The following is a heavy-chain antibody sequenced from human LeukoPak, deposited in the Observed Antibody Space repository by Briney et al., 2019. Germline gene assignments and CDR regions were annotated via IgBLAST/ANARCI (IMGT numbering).Heavy chain of an antibody. J-gene: IGHJ4*02. Sequence: SETLSLTCTVSGGSISSGDYYWSWIRQPPGKGLEWIGYIYYSGSTYYNPSLKSRVTISVDTSKNQFSLKLSSVTAADTAVYYCARVRRYCSSTSRYNFDYWGQGTLVTVSS. CDR1: GGSISSGDYY. V-gene: IGHV4-30-4*01. CDR2: IYYSGST. CDR3: ARVRRYCSSTSRYNFDY. D-gene: IGHD2-2*02.